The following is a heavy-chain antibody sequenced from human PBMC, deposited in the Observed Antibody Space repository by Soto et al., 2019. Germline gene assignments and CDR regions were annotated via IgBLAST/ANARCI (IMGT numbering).Heavy chain of an antibody. CDR1: GYTFTNYG. Sequence: QVQLVQSGAEVKKPGASVKVSCQASGYTFTNYGISWVRQAPGQGLEWVGWISPYNGDTRYAQNVQGRVTLTTDTSTRAAYMELRSLRSDDTALYYCARRGSNKWDEDFDFWGQGTLVTVSS. D-gene: IGHD2-15*01. J-gene: IGHJ4*02. V-gene: IGHV1-18*01. CDR2: ISPYNGDT. CDR3: ARRGSNKWDEDFDF.